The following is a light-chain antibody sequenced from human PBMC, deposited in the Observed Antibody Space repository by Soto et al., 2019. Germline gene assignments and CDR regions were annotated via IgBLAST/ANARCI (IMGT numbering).Light chain of an antibody. CDR3: HQYDSSPLT. V-gene: IGKV3-20*01. CDR2: GAS. J-gene: IGKJ4*01. Sequence: EIVLAQSPDTLSLSPGERATLSCRTSQSMSTNYLAWYQQKSGQPPRLLIYGASIRDTGIPERFSGSGSGTDFTLTISRLQPEDFAVYYCHQYDSSPLTFGEGAKVEIK. CDR1: QSMSTNY.